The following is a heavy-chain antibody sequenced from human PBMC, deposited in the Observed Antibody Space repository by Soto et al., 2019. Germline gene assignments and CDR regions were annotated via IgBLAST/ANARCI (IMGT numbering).Heavy chain of an antibody. V-gene: IGHV3-30*18. J-gene: IGHJ6*02. CDR3: AKDIALVRGVIIDIDV. CDR1: GFTFSNYG. D-gene: IGHD3-10*01. CDR2: ISYDGSDK. Sequence: PGGSLILSCASSGFTFSNYGMHWVRQAPGKGLEWVAVISYDGSDKYYADSVKGRFTISRDSSKNTLYLQMNSLRAEDTAVYYCAKDIALVRGVIIDIDVWGQGTTGTVSS.